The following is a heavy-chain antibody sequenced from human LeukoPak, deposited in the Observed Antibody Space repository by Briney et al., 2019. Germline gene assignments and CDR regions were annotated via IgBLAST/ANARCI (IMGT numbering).Heavy chain of an antibody. Sequence: PSETLSLTCTVSGDSISSGDYYWSWIRQPAGKGLEWIGRISSSGSTNYNPSLKSRVTISVDTSKNQFSLKLSSVTAADTAVYYCARAGAVTTTFDYWGQGTLVTVSS. CDR2: ISSSGST. V-gene: IGHV4-61*02. J-gene: IGHJ4*02. D-gene: IGHD4-17*01. CDR3: ARAGAVTTTFDY. CDR1: GDSISSGDYY.